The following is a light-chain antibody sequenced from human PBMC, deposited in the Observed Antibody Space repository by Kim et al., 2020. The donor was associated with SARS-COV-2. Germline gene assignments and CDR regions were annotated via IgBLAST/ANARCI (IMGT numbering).Light chain of an antibody. CDR3: QQRSNWLT. J-gene: IGKJ4*01. V-gene: IGKV3-11*01. CDR1: QSVSSY. Sequence: LSPGKRATLSCRASQSVSSYLAWYQQKPGQAPRLLIDDASNRATGIPARFSGSGSGTDFTLTISSLEPEDFAVYYCQQRSNWLTFGGGTKVDIK. CDR2: DAS.